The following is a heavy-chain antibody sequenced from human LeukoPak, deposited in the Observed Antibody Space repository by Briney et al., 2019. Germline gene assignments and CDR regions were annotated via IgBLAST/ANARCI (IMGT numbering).Heavy chain of an antibody. D-gene: IGHD2-2*01. V-gene: IGHV1-46*01. CDR3: ARGYCSSTSCYDDAFDI. CDR1: GYTFTGYY. Sequence: ASVKVSCKASGYTFTGYYMHWVRQAPGQGLEWMGIINPSGGSTSYAQKFQGRVTMTRDTSTSTVYMELSSLRSEDTAVYYCARGYCSSTSCYDDAFDIWGQGTMVTVSS. J-gene: IGHJ3*02. CDR2: INPSGGST.